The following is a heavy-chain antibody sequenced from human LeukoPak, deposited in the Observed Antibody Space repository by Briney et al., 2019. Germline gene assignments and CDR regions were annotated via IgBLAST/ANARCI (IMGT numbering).Heavy chain of an antibody. CDR1: GFTFSSYW. CDR3: VNILFG. CDR2: ISSDGSTT. V-gene: IGHV3-74*01. D-gene: IGHD3-10*01. J-gene: IGHJ4*02. Sequence: PGGSLRLSCAVSGFTFSSYWMHWVRQVPGEGLVWVSRISSDGSTTTYADSVKGRFTTSRDNAKNTLYLQMNSLRAEDTAVYYCVNILFGWGQGTLVTVSS.